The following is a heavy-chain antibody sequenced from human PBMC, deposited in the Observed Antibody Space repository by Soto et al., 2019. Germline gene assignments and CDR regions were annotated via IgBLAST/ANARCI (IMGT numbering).Heavy chain of an antibody. D-gene: IGHD5-18*01. CDR2: IKSNTAGGTT. CDR1: GVTLTDVW. Sequence: PGGSLRLSCAVSGVTLTDVWMNWVRQAPGKGPERVGRIKSNTAGGTTDFAAPVKGRFTISRDDSQNTLYLQMDSLKTEDTAVYYCSHGYYQYFNSWGPGTLVTVSS. V-gene: IGHV3-15*07. J-gene: IGHJ4*02. CDR3: SHGYYQYFNS.